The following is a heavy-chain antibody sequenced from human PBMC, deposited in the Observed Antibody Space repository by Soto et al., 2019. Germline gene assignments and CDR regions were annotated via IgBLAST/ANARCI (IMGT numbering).Heavy chain of an antibody. Sequence: QVHLVQSGAEVEKPGASVKVSCKASGYTFTDYVISWVRQAPGQGLQWMGWITAFNGKTKYAQQFQDRVTMATHTSTSTAYMLLRSLESEDTAVYYCATISQSNLRRGHYFFSAYWGEGTLVSFAS. CDR1: GYTFTDYV. CDR2: ITAFNGKT. D-gene: IGHD3-3*01. V-gene: IGHV1-18*01. CDR3: ATISQSNLRRGHYFFSAY. J-gene: IGHJ4*02.